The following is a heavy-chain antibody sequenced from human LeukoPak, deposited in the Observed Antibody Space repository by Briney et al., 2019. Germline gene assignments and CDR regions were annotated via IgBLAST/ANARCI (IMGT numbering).Heavy chain of an antibody. J-gene: IGHJ4*02. V-gene: IGHV3-23*01. CDR1: GLSFSNYA. Sequence: GGSLRLSCAASGLSFSNYAISWVRQAPGKGLEWVSSIVGSADRTYYADSVKGRFTVSRDNSKNTVSLQVNSLRAEDTAVYFCAKGKTYSGSFFDDWGQGTLVTVSS. CDR2: IVGSADRT. CDR3: AKGKTYSGSFFDD. D-gene: IGHD1-26*01.